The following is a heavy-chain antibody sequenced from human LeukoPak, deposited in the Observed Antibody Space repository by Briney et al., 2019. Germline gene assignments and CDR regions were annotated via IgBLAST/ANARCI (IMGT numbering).Heavy chain of an antibody. D-gene: IGHD5-12*01. J-gene: IGHJ4*02. Sequence: GASVKVSCKASGYTFSTYYLHWVRQAPGQRLEWMGIINPSGGSTTYAQKFQGRVTMTRDTSTTTVYMELSSLRSDDTAVYYCTREGTGYSGYDYAYWGQGTLVTVSS. V-gene: IGHV1-46*03. CDR1: GYTFSTYY. CDR2: INPSGGST. CDR3: TREGTGYSGYDYAY.